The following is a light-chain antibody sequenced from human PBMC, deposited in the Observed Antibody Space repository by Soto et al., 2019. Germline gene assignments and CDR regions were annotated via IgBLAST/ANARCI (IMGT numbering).Light chain of an antibody. CDR1: QSVSSSY. CDR2: GAS. V-gene: IGKV3-20*01. J-gene: IGKJ1*01. Sequence: EIVLTQSPGTLSLSPGERATLSCRASQSVSSSYLAWYQQKPGQAPRLLIYGASSRATGIPDKFIGSGSDTDFTLTISRLEPEDFAVYYCKQYGSSPQTFGQGTKVEIK. CDR3: KQYGSSPQT.